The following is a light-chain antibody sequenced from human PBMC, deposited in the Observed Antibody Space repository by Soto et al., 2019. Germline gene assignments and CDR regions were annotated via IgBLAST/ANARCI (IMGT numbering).Light chain of an antibody. V-gene: IGLV1-47*01. CDR3: AVWDDSLSGVV. CDR1: SSNIGSNY. J-gene: IGLJ3*02. Sequence: QAVVTQPPSASGTPGQTITISSSGSSSNIGSNYVSWYQHLPGTAPKLLIYGNNQRPSGVSDRFSGSRSGTSASLAISGLRSDDEADYYCAVWDDSLSGVVFGGGPKLTVL. CDR2: GNN.